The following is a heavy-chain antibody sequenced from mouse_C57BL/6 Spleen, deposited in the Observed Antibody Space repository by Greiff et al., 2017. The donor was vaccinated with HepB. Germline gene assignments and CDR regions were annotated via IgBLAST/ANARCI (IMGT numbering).Heavy chain of an antibody. CDR2: INPYNGGT. CDR3: ARRGNYFDY. CDR1: GYTFTDYY. V-gene: IGHV1-19*01. J-gene: IGHJ2*01. Sequence: VQLQQSGPVLVKPGASVKMSCKASGYTFTDYYMNWVKQSHGKSLEWIGVINPYNGGTSYNQKFKGKATLTVDKSSSTAYMELNSLTSEDSAVYYCARRGNYFDYWGQGTTLTVSS.